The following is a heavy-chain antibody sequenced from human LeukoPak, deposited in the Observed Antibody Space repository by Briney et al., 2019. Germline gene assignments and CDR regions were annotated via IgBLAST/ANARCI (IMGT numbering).Heavy chain of an antibody. V-gene: IGHV4-34*01. CDR1: GGSFSGYY. Sequence: SETLSLTCAVYGGSFSGYYWRWIRQPPGKGLEWIGEINHSGSTNYNPSLKSRVTISVDTSKNQFSLKLSSVTAADTAVYYCARVRLGYCSSTSCYARGIYYYYGMDVWGQGTTVTVSS. D-gene: IGHD2-2*01. J-gene: IGHJ6*02. CDR3: ARVRLGYCSSTSCYARGIYYYYGMDV. CDR2: INHSGST.